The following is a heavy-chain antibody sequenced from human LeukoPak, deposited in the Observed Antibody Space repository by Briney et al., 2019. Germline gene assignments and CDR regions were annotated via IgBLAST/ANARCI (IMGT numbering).Heavy chain of an antibody. CDR3: ARETYYYGSGSYYQIFDY. D-gene: IGHD3-10*01. CDR2: IYYSGST. Sequence: SETLSLTCTISGGSVSDYYWSWIRQSPGKGLEWIGYIYYSGSTNYNPSLKSRVTISVDTSKNQFSLKLSSVTAADTAVYYCARETYYYGSGSYYQIFDYWGQGTLVTVSS. J-gene: IGHJ4*02. CDR1: GGSVSDYY. V-gene: IGHV4-59*02.